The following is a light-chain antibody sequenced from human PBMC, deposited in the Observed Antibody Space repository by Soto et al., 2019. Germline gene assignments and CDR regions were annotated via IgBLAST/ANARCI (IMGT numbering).Light chain of an antibody. CDR2: HVS. V-gene: IGLV2-14*01. Sequence: QCSLTHPASVSGSPGQSITISCTGTSSDVGGYNYVSWYQQYPGKAPKLMIYHVSNRPSGVSNRFSGSKSGNSASLTISGLQVEDEADYYCSSYTSTSTYVFGTGTKVTVL. CDR1: SSDVGGYNY. CDR3: SSYTSTSTYV. J-gene: IGLJ1*01.